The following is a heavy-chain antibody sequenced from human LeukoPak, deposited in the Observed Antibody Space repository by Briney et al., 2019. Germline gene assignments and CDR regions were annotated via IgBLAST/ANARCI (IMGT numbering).Heavy chain of an antibody. V-gene: IGHV4-34*01. J-gene: IGHJ5*02. CDR1: GGSFSGYY. D-gene: IGHD3-3*01. CDR2: INHSGST. Sequence: SETLSLTCAVYGGSFSGYYWSWIRQPPGKGLEWIGEINHSGSTNYNPSLKSRVTISVDTSKNQFSLKLSSVTAADTAVYYCARAVNPMPITILPTLNWFDPWGQGTLVTVSS. CDR3: ARAVNPMPITILPTLNWFDP.